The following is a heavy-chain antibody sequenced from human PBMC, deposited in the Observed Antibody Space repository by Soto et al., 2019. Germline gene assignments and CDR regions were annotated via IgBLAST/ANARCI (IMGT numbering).Heavy chain of an antibody. J-gene: IGHJ4*02. Sequence: PGGSLRLSCGASGFNFSNYALTWVRQAPGKGLEWVSTISGSGGSTYYADSVKGRFTISRDNSKNTLYLQMNSLRAEDTAVYYCAKDQGSSWYEIDYWGQGTLVTVSS. V-gene: IGHV3-23*01. CDR1: GFNFSNYA. CDR3: AKDQGSSWYEIDY. D-gene: IGHD6-13*01. CDR2: ISGSGGST.